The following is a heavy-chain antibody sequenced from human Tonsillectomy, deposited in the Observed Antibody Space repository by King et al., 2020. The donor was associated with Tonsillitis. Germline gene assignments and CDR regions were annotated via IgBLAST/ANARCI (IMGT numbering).Heavy chain of an antibody. Sequence: VQLVESGGGLVQPGGSLRLSCAVSGFTFNDYYMDWVRQAPGKGLEWVGRTRDKANSYTTEYAASVKGRFTISREDSKNSLYLQMNSLKTEDTAVYYCTRVLQYCSDTWGQGTLVTVSS. CDR3: TRVLQYCSDT. V-gene: IGHV3-72*01. CDR1: GFTFNDYY. CDR2: TRDKANSYTT. D-gene: IGHD2-21*01. J-gene: IGHJ5*02.